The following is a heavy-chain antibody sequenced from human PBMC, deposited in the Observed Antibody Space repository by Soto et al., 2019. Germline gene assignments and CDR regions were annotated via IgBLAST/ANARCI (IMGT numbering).Heavy chain of an antibody. CDR3: ARHAYSGSYYNY. J-gene: IGHJ4*02. D-gene: IGHD1-26*01. V-gene: IGHV4-34*01. Sequence: NPSETLSLTCAVYGGSFSGYYWSWIRQPPGKGLEWIGEINHSGSTNYNPSLKSRVTISVDTSKNQFSLKLSSVTAADTAVYYCARHAYSGSYYNYWGQGTLVTVSS. CDR1: GGSFSGYY. CDR2: INHSGST.